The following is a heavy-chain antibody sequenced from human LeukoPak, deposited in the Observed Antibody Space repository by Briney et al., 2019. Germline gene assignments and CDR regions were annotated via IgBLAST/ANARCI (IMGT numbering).Heavy chain of an antibody. CDR3: ARDLSVGSKPDLGFDY. CDR2: ISGSGGST. D-gene: IGHD1-26*01. J-gene: IGHJ4*02. V-gene: IGHV3-23*01. CDR1: GFTFSSYE. Sequence: GGSLRLSCAASGFTFSSYEMNWIRQAPGKGLEWVSVISGSGGSTSYAESVKGRFTISRDNSKSTLFLQMNSLRAEDTAVYYCARDLSVGSKPDLGFDYWGQGTLVTVSS.